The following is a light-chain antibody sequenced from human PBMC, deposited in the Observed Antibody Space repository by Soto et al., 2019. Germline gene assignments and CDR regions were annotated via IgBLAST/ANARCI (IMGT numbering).Light chain of an antibody. Sequence: AIQLTQSPSSLSASVGDRVTITCRASQGISSALAWYQQKPGKAPKLLIYDASSLESGVPSRFGGSGSGTEFTLSITSLQPDDFATYYCQPCCWHWPFGQGTKVDI. V-gene: IGKV1-13*02. CDR1: QGISSA. CDR3: QPCCWHWP. J-gene: IGKJ1*01. CDR2: DAS.